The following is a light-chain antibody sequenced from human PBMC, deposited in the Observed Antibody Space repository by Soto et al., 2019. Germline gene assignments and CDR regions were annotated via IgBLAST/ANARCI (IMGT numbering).Light chain of an antibody. Sequence: QSALTQPASVSGSPGQSITISCTGTSSDVGGYNYVSWYQQHPGKAPKLMMYDVSNRPSGVSNRFSGSKSGNTASLTISGLQAEDEADYDCSSYTSSSTLLFGGGTKLTVL. CDR2: DVS. V-gene: IGLV2-14*01. J-gene: IGLJ2*01. CDR1: SSDVGGYNY. CDR3: SSYTSSSTLL.